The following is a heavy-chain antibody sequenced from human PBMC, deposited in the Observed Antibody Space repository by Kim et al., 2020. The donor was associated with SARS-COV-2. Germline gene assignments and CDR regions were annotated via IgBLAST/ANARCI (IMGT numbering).Heavy chain of an antibody. CDR2: IYSGGSST. D-gene: IGHD2-21*01. V-gene: IGHV3-23*03. CDR1: GFTFSSYA. J-gene: IGHJ3*02. Sequence: GGSLRLSCAASGFTFSSYAMSWVRQAPGKGLEWVSVIYSGGSSTYYADSVKGRFTISRDNSKNTLYLQMNSLRAEDTAVYYCAKSIAPFVGAFDIWGQGTMVTVSS. CDR3: AKSIAPFVGAFDI.